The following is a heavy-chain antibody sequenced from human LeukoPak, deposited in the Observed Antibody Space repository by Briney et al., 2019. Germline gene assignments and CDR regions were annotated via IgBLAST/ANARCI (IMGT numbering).Heavy chain of an antibody. Sequence: PGGSLRLSCAASGFTFSSYSMNWVRQAPGKGLEWVSSISSSSSYIYYADSVKGRFTISRDNAKNSLYLQMNSLRAGDTAVYYCASPYGSGLDYWGQGTLVTVSS. V-gene: IGHV3-21*01. CDR3: ASPYGSGLDY. J-gene: IGHJ4*02. CDR2: ISSSSSYI. CDR1: GFTFSSYS. D-gene: IGHD3-10*01.